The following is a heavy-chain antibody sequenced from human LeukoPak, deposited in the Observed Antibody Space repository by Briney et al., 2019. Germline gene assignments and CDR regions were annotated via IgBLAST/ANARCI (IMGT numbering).Heavy chain of an antibody. CDR2: IYYSGST. J-gene: IGHJ4*02. D-gene: IGHD1-1*01. CDR3: ARGTTPTSY. Sequence: PSETLSLTCTVSGDSISSFYWSWIRQPPGKGLEWIGYIYYSGSTNYNPSLKSRVTISINTSKNQFSLNLTSVTAADTAGYFCARGTTPTSYWGQGALVTVSS. CDR1: GDSISSFY. V-gene: IGHV4-59*01.